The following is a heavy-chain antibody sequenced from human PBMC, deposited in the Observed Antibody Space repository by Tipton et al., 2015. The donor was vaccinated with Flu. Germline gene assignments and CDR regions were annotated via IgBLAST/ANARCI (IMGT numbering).Heavy chain of an antibody. CDR1: GGSISSGTYY. CDR2: IYTSGST. Sequence: TLSLTCSVSGGSISSGTYYWTWIRQPAGKGLEWIGRIYTSGSTNYNPSLKSRVTISVDTSKNQFSLKLKSVTAADTAVYYCARENLYHYDSSADYSDYWGQGTLVTVSS. J-gene: IGHJ4*02. CDR3: ARENLYHYDSSADYSDY. D-gene: IGHD3-22*01. V-gene: IGHV4-61*02.